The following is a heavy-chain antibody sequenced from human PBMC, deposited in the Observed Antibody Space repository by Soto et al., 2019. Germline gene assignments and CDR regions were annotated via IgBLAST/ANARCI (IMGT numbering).Heavy chain of an antibody. CDR2: IYYSGST. J-gene: IGHJ6*02. CDR1: CGSISSSSYY. V-gene: IGHV4-39*01. D-gene: IGHD4-17*01. CDR3: ARQDGDYVRYYYGMDV. Sequence: SETLSLTCTVSCGSISSSSYYWGWIRQPPGKGLEWIGSIYYSGSTYYNPSLKSRVTISVDTSKNQFSLKLSSVTAADTAVYYCARQDGDYVRYYYGMDVWGQGTTVTVSS.